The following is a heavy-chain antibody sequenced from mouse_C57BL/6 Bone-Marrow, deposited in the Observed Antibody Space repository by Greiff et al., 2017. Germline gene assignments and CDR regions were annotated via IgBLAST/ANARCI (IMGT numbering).Heavy chain of an antibody. D-gene: IGHD1-1*01. CDR2: ISSGGSYT. CDR1: GFTFTSSG. J-gene: IGHJ2*01. CDR3: ARPRITTFGDD. V-gene: IGHV5-6*01. Sequence: EVQGVESGGDLVKPGGSLNLSCAASGFTFTSSGMYWVRQTPDQRLEWVATISSGGSYTYYPDSVKGRFPLSRDNAKNTLYMQRSSLNSEDTAMYYCARPRITTFGDDWGQGTTLTVSA.